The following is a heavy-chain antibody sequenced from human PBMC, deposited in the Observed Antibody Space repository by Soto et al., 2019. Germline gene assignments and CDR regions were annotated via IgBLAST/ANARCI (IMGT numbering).Heavy chain of an antibody. J-gene: IGHJ5*02. CDR2: ISYDGSNK. D-gene: IGHD3-10*01. CDR1: GFTFSSYG. Sequence: QVQLVESGGGVVQPGRSLRLSCAASGFTFSSYGMHWVRQAPGKGLEWVAVISYDGSNKYYADSVKGRITISRDNSKNTLYLQMNSLRAEDTAVYYCAKDRVRGDNWFDPWGQGTLVTVSS. V-gene: IGHV3-30*18. CDR3: AKDRVRGDNWFDP.